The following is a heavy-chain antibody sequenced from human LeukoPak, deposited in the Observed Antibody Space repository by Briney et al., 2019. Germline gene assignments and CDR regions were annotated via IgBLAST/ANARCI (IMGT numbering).Heavy chain of an antibody. CDR2: INADGSIT. Sequence: PGGSLRLSCAASGFTFSRYWIHWVRQAPGKGLVWVSRINADGSITTYADSVKGRFTISRDNAENTVYLQMNSLRAEGTAVYYCARGISTSCLNWGQGTLVTVST. J-gene: IGHJ4*02. CDR1: GFTFSRYW. D-gene: IGHD2-2*01. CDR3: ARGISTSCLN. V-gene: IGHV3-74*01.